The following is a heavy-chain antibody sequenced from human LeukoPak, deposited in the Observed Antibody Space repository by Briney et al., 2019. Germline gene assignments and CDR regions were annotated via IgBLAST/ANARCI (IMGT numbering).Heavy chain of an antibody. CDR1: GGSFSGYY. J-gene: IGHJ4*02. V-gene: IGHV4-34*01. CDR2: INRSGST. CDR3: ARAPGYCSSTSCVIDY. Sequence: SETLSLTCAVYGGSFSGYYWSWIRQPPGKGLEWIGEINRSGSTNYNPSLKSRVTISVDTSKNQFSLKLSSVTAADTAVYYCARAPGYCSSTSCVIDYWGQGTLVTVSS. D-gene: IGHD2-2*01.